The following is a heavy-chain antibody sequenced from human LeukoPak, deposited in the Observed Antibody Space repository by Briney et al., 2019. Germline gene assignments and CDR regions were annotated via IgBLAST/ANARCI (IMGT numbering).Heavy chain of an antibody. Sequence: SETLSLTCTISRGSISGFYWSWIRQPPGKGLEWIGYIYTSGSTNYNPSLKSRVTISVDTSKNQFSLKLSSVTAADTAVYYCARLYCSSTSCYSDWFDPWGQGTLVTVSS. J-gene: IGHJ5*02. CDR1: RGSISGFY. CDR3: ARLYCSSTSCYSDWFDP. CDR2: IYTSGST. V-gene: IGHV4-4*08. D-gene: IGHD2-2*01.